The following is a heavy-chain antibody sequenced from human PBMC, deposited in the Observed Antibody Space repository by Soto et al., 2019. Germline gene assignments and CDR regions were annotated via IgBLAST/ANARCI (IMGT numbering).Heavy chain of an antibody. J-gene: IGHJ5*02. CDR1: GGSISAYF. V-gene: IGHV4-4*07. D-gene: IGHD1-26*01. CDR3: ARATIVGAGDNWFDP. Sequence: QVQLQESGPGLVQPSETLSLLCTVSGGSISAYFWSWIRQPAGKGLEWLGRIHTSGSTNYNPSLKSRVTVSVDTSKNQFSLRLSSVTAADTAVYYCARATIVGAGDNWFDPWGQGTLVTVSS. CDR2: IHTSGST.